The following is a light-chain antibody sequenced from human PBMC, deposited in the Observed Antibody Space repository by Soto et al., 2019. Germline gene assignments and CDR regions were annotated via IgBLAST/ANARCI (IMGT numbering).Light chain of an antibody. Sequence: EIVLTQSPATLSVSPGERATLSCRSSQSVSSYLAWYKQKPGQAPSLPILVLSNRAAGIPARFSGSGSGTDFTLTISSLEPEDYAVYYGQQRSNYLTFGGGTKVEIK. CDR3: QQRSNYLT. J-gene: IGKJ4*01. CDR2: VLS. CDR1: QSVSSY. V-gene: IGKV3-11*01.